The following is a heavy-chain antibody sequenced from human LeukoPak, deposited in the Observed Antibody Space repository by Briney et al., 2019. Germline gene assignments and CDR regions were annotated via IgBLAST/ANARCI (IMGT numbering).Heavy chain of an antibody. V-gene: IGHV2-70*01. Sequence: SGPTLVNPTQTLTLTCTFSGFSLSTSGMCVSWIRQPPGKALGWLAHIDWDDDKYYSTSLKTRLTISKDTSKNQVVLTMTNMDPVDTATYYCARMDGLYYYMDVWGRGTTVTVSS. CDR1: GFSLSTSGMC. J-gene: IGHJ6*03. CDR3: ARMDGLYYYMDV. CDR2: IDWDDDK. D-gene: IGHD3-22*01.